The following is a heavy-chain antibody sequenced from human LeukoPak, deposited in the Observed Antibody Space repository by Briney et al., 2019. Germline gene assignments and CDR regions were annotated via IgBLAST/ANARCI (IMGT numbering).Heavy chain of an antibody. Sequence: ASVQVSFKASGYTFPSYYIHWGRPAPGQGREGMGMINPSGGGTSYAQKFQGRVTVTMDTSTSTVYVELSSLRSEDTAMYYCARSKYWGQGTLVTVSS. V-gene: IGHV1-46*01. CDR3: ARSKY. J-gene: IGHJ4*02. CDR2: INPSGGGT. D-gene: IGHD4-11*01. CDR1: GYTFPSYY.